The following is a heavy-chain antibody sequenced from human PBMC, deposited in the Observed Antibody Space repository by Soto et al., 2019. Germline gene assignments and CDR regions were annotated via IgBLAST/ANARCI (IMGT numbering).Heavy chain of an antibody. V-gene: IGHV3-15*07. CDR2: IKSKTDGGKT. CDR3: TTGWGFLIY. D-gene: IGHD3-16*01. J-gene: IGHJ4*02. Sequence: EVQLVESGGGLVKPGGSLRLSCAASGFTFSNAWMNWVRQAPGKGLEWVGRIKSKTDGGKTDYAAPVKGRFTISRDDSKNTLYLQMNSLKTEDTAVYYCTTGWGFLIYWGQGTLVTVSS. CDR1: GFTFSNAW.